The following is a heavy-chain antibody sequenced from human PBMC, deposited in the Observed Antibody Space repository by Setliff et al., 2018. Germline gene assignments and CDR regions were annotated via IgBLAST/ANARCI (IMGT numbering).Heavy chain of an antibody. CDR3: ARGIEYYYESSGFYYASTYWYFDL. J-gene: IGHJ2*01. Sequence: SETLSLTCTVSGGSVSSSSYYWGWIRQPPGKGLEWIGTLSYNGNAYYTPSLKSRVTISIDTSKNQFSLKLNSVTAADTAVYYCARGIEYYYESSGFYYASTYWYFDLWGRGTLVTVSS. V-gene: IGHV4-39*01. CDR1: GGSVSSSSYY. D-gene: IGHD3-22*01. CDR2: LSYNGNA.